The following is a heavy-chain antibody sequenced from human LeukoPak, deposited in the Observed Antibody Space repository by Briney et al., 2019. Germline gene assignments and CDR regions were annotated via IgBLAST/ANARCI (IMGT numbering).Heavy chain of an antibody. D-gene: IGHD1-26*01. CDR1: GGSISGTNW. Sequence: SETLSLTCGVSGGSISGTNWWSWVRQPPGQGLEWIGEISLARQTNYNPSLNGRATMSLDKSSNQLSLHLTSVTAADTATYFCSRESGPFCPFGYWGQGTLVIVSS. V-gene: IGHV4/OR15-8*02. J-gene: IGHJ4*02. CDR3: SRESGPFCPFGY. CDR2: ISLARQT.